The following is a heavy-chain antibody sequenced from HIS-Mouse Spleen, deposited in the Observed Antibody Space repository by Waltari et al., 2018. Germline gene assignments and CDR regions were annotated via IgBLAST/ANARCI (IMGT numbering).Heavy chain of an antibody. CDR1: GGSISSSSYY. Sequence: QLQLQESGPGLVKPSETLSLTCTVSGGSISSSSYYWGWIRQPPGKGLEWIGSIDYSGRTYSNPSLKSRVTISVDTSKNQFSLKLSSVTAADTAVYYCANTYYYGSGSYPFYFDYWGQGTLVTVSS. CDR3: ANTYYYGSGSYPFYFDY. V-gene: IGHV4-39*01. CDR2: IDYSGRT. D-gene: IGHD3-10*01. J-gene: IGHJ4*02.